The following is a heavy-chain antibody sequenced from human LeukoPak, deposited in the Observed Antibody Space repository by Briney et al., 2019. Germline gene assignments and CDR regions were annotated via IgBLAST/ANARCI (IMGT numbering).Heavy chain of an antibody. D-gene: IGHD5-18*01. CDR2: IWHDGSNK. V-gene: IGHV3-30*02. Sequence: AGGSLRLSCATSGFTFRNYGMHWVRQAPGKGLEWVAVIWHDGSNKYYADSVKGRFTISRDNSKNTLYLQMNSLRAEDTSVYYCAKAEVRLWPPGCDYWGQGTLVTVSS. CDR3: AKAEVRLWPPGCDY. J-gene: IGHJ4*02. CDR1: GFTFRNYG.